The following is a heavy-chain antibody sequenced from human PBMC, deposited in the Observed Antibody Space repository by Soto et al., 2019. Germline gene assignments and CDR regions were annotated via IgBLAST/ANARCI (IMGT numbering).Heavy chain of an antibody. CDR1: GGSISSSSYY. D-gene: IGHD6-6*01. J-gene: IGHJ5*02. CDR3: ARHDAFEYSSSSGENYNWFDP. Sequence: QLQLQESGPGLVKPSETLSLTCTVSGGSISSSSYYWGWIRQPPGKGLEWIGSIYYSGSTYYNPSLKSRVTISVDTSKNQFSLKLSSVTAADTAVYYCARHDAFEYSSSSGENYNWFDPWGQGTLVTVSS. CDR2: IYYSGST. V-gene: IGHV4-39*01.